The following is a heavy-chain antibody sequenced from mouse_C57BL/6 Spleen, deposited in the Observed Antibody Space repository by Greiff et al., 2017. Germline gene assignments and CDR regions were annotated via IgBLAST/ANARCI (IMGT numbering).Heavy chain of an antibody. V-gene: IGHV1-19*01. CDR3: ARDEGLLPNYYAMDY. D-gene: IGHD2-3*01. CDR2: INPYNGGT. J-gene: IGHJ4*01. CDR1: GYTFTDYY. Sequence: EVQLQQSGPVLVKPGASVKMSCKASGYTFTDYYMNWVKQSHGKSLEWIGVINPYNGGTSYNQKFKGKATLTVDKSSSTAYMELNSLTSEDSAVYYCARDEGLLPNYYAMDYWGQGTSVTVSS.